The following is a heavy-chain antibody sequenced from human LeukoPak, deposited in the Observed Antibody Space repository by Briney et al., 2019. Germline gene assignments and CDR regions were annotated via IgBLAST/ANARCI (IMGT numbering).Heavy chain of an antibody. J-gene: IGHJ4*02. CDR1: EFTVSRNY. D-gene: IGHD5-24*01. V-gene: IGHV3-53*01. CDR3: TRDQMNY. Sequence: GGSLRLSCTASEFTVSRNYMLWVRQAPGKGLEWVSLIFSNGDTHYADSVKGRFTISRDTSKNTVSLQMNGLRVEDTAMYYCTRDQMNYWGQGTLVTVSS. CDR2: IFSNGDT.